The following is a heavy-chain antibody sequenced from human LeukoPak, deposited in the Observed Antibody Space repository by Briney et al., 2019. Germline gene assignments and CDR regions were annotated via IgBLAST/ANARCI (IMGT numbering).Heavy chain of an antibody. V-gene: IGHV1-2*02. CDR2: INPNSGGR. CDR1: GYTFTSYY. Sequence: GASVKVSCKASGYTFTSYYMHWLRQAPGQGLEWLGWINPNSGGRSYAQNFQGRLPMTRDPSISTAYMELSRLRSDDTAVYYCASDLWGVGPSLVGYYFDHWGQGTLVTVSS. CDR3: ASDLWGVGPSLVGYYFDH. J-gene: IGHJ4*02. D-gene: IGHD1-26*01.